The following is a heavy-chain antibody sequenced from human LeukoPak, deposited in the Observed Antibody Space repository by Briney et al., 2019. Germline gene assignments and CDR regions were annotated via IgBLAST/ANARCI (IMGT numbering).Heavy chain of an antibody. D-gene: IGHD4-17*01. CDR2: ISYDGSNK. V-gene: IGHV3-30*18. CDR1: GFTFSSYG. CDR3: AKEAPVTTSLDY. Sequence: PGGSLRLSCAASGFTFSSYGMHWDRQAPGKGLEWVAVISYDGSNKYYADSVKGRFTISRDNSKNTLYLQMNSLRAEDTAVYYCAKEAPVTTSLDYWGQGTLVTVSS. J-gene: IGHJ4*02.